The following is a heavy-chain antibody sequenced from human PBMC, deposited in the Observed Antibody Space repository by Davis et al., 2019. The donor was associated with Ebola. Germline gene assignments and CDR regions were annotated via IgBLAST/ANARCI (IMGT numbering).Heavy chain of an antibody. V-gene: IGHV3-23*01. Sequence: GESLKISCAASGFTFSSYAMSWVRQAPGKGLEWVSAISGSGGSTYYADSVKGRFTISRDNSKNTLYLQMNSLRAEDTAVYYCAGPAVVVAASGYWGQGTLVTVSS. D-gene: IGHD2-15*01. CDR2: ISGSGGST. CDR3: AGPAVVVAASGY. J-gene: IGHJ4*02. CDR1: GFTFSSYA.